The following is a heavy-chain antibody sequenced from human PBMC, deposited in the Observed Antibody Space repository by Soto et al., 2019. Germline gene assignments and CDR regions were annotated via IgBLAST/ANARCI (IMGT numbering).Heavy chain of an antibody. CDR3: ARGGAAVSYYYYHGMDV. V-gene: IGHV5-51*01. D-gene: IGHD6-19*01. CDR1: GYNFASYW. J-gene: IGHJ6*02. CDR2: IYPGDSDT. Sequence: GESLKISCKGSGYNFASYWIGWARQMPGKGLEWMGIIYPGDSDTRYIPCFEGQVTISADRSLSTAYLQWRSLKASHTATYYCARGGAAVSYYYYHGMDVCDQVTRVTASS.